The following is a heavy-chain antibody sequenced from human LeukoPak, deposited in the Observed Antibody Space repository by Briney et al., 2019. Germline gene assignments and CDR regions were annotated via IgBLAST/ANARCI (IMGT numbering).Heavy chain of an antibody. CDR1: GLTFSSYA. Sequence: HPGGSLRLSCAASGLTFSSYAMSWVRQAPGKGLEWVSAISGSGGSTYYADSVKGRFTISRDNSKNTLYLQMNSLRAEDTAVYYCAKDRIWGAAAGTFSFDYWGQGTLVTVSS. D-gene: IGHD6-13*01. CDR3: AKDRIWGAAAGTFSFDY. CDR2: ISGSGGST. V-gene: IGHV3-23*01. J-gene: IGHJ4*02.